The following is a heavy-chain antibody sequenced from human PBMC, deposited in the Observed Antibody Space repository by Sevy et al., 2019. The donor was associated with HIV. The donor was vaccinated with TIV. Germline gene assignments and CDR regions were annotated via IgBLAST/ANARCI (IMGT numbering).Heavy chain of an antibody. V-gene: IGHV3-15*01. CDR3: TTDYCSGGSCSIPFDY. CDR1: GFTFSNAW. D-gene: IGHD2-15*01. J-gene: IGHJ4*02. Sequence: GGSLRLSCAASGFTFSNAWMSWVRQAPGKGLEWVGRIKSKTDGGKTDYAAPVKGRFTISRDDSKNTLYLQMNSLKTEDTAVYYCTTDYCSGGSCSIPFDYWGQGTLVTVSS. CDR2: IKSKTDGGKT.